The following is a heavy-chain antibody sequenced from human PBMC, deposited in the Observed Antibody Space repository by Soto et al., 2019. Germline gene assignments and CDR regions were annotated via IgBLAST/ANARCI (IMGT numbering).Heavy chain of an antibody. CDR1: GGTFNRYT. CDR2: IIPMFGIA. Sequence: SVKVSCKGSGGTFNRYTITWVRQAPGQGLEWMGRIIPMFGIASYAQNFQGRVTITADKSTSTAYMELSSLRSEDTAVYYCARDRGAVIVNYYYGMDVWGQGTTVTVS. D-gene: IGHD3-22*01. J-gene: IGHJ6*02. V-gene: IGHV1-69*04. CDR3: ARDRGAVIVNYYYGMDV.